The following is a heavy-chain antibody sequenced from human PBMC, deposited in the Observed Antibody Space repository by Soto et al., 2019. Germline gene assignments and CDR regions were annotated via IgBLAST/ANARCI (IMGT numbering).Heavy chain of an antibody. J-gene: IGHJ4*02. CDR1: GYTFTDYG. CDR2: INTYNGKT. D-gene: IGHD2-15*01. CDR3: ARDQYAVGGDF. V-gene: IGHV1-18*01. Sequence: QVQLVQSGAEVKKPGASVKVSCKASGYTFTDYGVSWVRQAPGQGLEWMGWINTYNGKTNYAPKVRARVTMTTDTSTTTAYMELRSLKSDDTAVYYCARDQYAVGGDFWGQGTLVTVSS.